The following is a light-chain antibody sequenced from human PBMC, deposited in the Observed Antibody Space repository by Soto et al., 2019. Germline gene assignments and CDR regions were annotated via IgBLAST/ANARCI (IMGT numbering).Light chain of an antibody. V-gene: IGKV2-30*01. Sequence: DVVMTQSPLSLSVTLGQSASISCRSSETLVYSDGNTYLTWFHQRPGQSPRRLIFEVSKRDSGVPDRLSGRGSDARFTLEITRVEPDDVGVYFCRQGIQCSATFGSGTKLHIK. J-gene: IGKJ3*01. CDR2: EVS. CDR3: RQGIQCSAT. CDR1: ETLVYSDGNTY.